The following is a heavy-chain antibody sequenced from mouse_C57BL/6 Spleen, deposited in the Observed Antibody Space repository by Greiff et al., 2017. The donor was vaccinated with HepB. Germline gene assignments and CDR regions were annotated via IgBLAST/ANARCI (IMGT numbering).Heavy chain of an antibody. J-gene: IGHJ3*01. Sequence: VKLQQSGAELARPGASVKLSCKASGYTFTSYGISWVKQRTGQGLEWIGEIYPRSGNTYYNEKFKGKVTLTADKSSSTAYMALRSLTSEDSAVYFCARGDSNYGFAYWGQGTLVTVSA. CDR1: GYTFTSYG. CDR3: ARGDSNYGFAY. D-gene: IGHD2-5*01. CDR2: IYPRSGNT. V-gene: IGHV1-81*01.